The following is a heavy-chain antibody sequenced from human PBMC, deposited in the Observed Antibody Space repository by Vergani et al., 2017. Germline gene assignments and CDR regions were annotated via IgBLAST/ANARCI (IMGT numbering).Heavy chain of an antibody. CDR3: ARGPYGDYRYYYYYGMDV. D-gene: IGHD4-17*01. J-gene: IGHJ6*02. V-gene: IGHV4-38-2*02. Sequence: QVQLQESGPGLVKPSETLSLTCSVSGHSISRGYYWGWIRQPPGKGLEWIATVFHSGSAYYNPSLRRRVTISVETSKNQFSLWLTTLTAADTAVYYCARGPYGDYRYYYYYGMDVWGQGTTVTVSS. CDR1: GHSISRGYY. CDR2: VFHSGSA.